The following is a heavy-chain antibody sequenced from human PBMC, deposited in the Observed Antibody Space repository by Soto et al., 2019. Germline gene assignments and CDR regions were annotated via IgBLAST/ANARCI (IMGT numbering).Heavy chain of an antibody. CDR1: GYSFTDYH. V-gene: IGHV1-2*04. Sequence: ASVKVSCKASGYSFTDYHIHWVRQAPGQGLEWLGRINPKSGGTSTAQKFQGWVTMTRDRSIGTVYMELTRLRSDDTAVYFCARGHSTDCSNGVCSFFYNHGMDVWGQGTTVTVSS. CDR2: INPKSGGT. CDR3: ARGHSTDCSNGVCSFFYNHGMDV. J-gene: IGHJ6*02. D-gene: IGHD2-8*01.